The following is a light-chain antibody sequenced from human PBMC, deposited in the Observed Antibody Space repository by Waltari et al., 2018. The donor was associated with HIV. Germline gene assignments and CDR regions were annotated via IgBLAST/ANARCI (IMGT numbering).Light chain of an antibody. CDR1: SIDVGSYIL. CDR3: CSYTGTGIV. CDR2: EVT. Sequence: QSALPQLASVSVSAGQSITISCPPPSIDVGSYILLSWYHQHPNKAPKLMIFEVTKRPSGVSDRFSGSRSGNTASLTISGLQTEDEGDYYCCSYTGTGIVFGGGTKLTVL. J-gene: IGLJ2*01. V-gene: IGLV2-23*02.